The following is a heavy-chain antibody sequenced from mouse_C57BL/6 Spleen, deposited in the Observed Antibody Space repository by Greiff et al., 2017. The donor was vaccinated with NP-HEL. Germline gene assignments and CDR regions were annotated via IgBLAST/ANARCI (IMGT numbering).Heavy chain of an antibody. Sequence: QVQLQQSGAELVRPGASVTLSCKASGYTFTDYEMHWVKQTPVHGLEWIGAIDPETGGTAYNQKFKGKAILTADKSSSTSYMELRSLTSEDSAVYYCTIYYYGSRIYYAMDYLGQGTSVTVSS. V-gene: IGHV1-15*01. J-gene: IGHJ4*01. CDR1: GYTFTDYE. CDR2: IDPETGGT. CDR3: TIYYYGSRIYYAMDY. D-gene: IGHD1-1*01.